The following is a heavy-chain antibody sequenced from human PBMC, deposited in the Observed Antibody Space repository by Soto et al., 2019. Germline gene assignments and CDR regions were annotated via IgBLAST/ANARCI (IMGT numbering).Heavy chain of an antibody. D-gene: IGHD6-13*01. CDR1: GGSISSYY. CDR2: IYYSGST. J-gene: IGHJ5*02. Sequence: SETLSLTCTVSGGSISSYYWSWIRQPPGKGLEWIGYIYYSGSTNYNPSLKSRVTISVDTSKNQFSLKLSSVTAADTAVYYCARGRWSIAAANWFDPWGHGTLVTVSS. CDR3: ARGRWSIAAANWFDP. V-gene: IGHV4-59*01.